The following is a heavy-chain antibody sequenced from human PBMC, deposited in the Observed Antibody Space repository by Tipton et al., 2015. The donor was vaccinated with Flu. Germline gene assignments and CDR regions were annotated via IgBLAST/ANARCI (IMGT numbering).Heavy chain of an antibody. CDR2: IYYSGTT. CDR1: GDSISTTIYY. V-gene: IGHV4-39*07. CDR3: ARGDCSSTSCLDY. J-gene: IGHJ4*02. Sequence: TLSLTCTVSGDSISTTIYYWGWVRQPPGKGLEWIGSIYYSGTTYYNPSLKSRATVSVDPPKNQFSLKLSSVTAADTAVYYCARGDCSSTSCLDYWGQGTLVTVSS. D-gene: IGHD2-2*01.